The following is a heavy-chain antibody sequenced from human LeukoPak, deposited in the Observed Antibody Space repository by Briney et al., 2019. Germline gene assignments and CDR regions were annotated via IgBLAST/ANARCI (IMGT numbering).Heavy chain of an antibody. V-gene: IGHV3-30-3*01. Sequence: PGGSLRLSCAASGFTFSSYAMHWVRQAPGKGLEWVAVISYDGSNKYYADSVKGRFTISRDNSKNTLYLQMSSLRAEDTAVYYCARDRGTVARYFDYWGQGTLVTVSS. CDR1: GFTFSSYA. D-gene: IGHD4-23*01. CDR3: ARDRGTVARYFDY. CDR2: ISYDGSNK. J-gene: IGHJ4*02.